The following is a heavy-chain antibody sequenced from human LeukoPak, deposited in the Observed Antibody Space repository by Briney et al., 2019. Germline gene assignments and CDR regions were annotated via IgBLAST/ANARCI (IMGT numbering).Heavy chain of an antibody. CDR3: AKVSGGYAEDY. J-gene: IGHJ4*02. V-gene: IGHV3-66*01. D-gene: IGHD5-12*01. CDR1: GFTVSSNF. CDR2: IYSGGST. Sequence: GGSLRLSCAASGFTVSSNFMTWVRQAPGKGLEWVSVIYSGGSTYYADSVKDRFTISRDNSKNMLYLQMNSLRAEDTAVYYCAKVSGGYAEDYWGQGTLVTVSS.